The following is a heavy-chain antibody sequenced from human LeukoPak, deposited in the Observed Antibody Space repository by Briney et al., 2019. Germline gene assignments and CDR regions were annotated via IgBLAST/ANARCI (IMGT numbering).Heavy chain of an antibody. CDR1: GFTFSSYG. CDR2: ISYDGSNK. Sequence: GRSLRLSCTASGFTFSSYGMHWVRQAPGKGLEWVAVISYDGSNKYYADSVKGRSTISRDNSKNTLYLQMNSLRAEDTAVYYCAKKLDWGQGTLVTVSS. CDR3: AKKLD. V-gene: IGHV3-30*18. J-gene: IGHJ4*02.